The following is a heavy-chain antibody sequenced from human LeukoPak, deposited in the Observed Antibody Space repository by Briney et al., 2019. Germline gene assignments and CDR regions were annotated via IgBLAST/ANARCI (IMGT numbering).Heavy chain of an antibody. CDR1: GFTFSSNE. CDR3: ARDWFAD. J-gene: IGHJ4*02. V-gene: IGHV3-48*03. CDR2: INSGGTII. Sequence: GGSLRLSCAASGFTFSSNEMNWVRQAPGKGLEWVSYINSGGTIIYYADSVKGRFTISRDNAKNSLYLQMDSLRAEDTAIYYCARDWFADWGQGTLVIVSS.